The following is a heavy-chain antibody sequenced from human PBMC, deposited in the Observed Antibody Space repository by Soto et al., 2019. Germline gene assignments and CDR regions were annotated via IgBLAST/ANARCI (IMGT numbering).Heavy chain of an antibody. CDR1: GYAFTTYG. CDR2: ISAHNGNT. D-gene: IGHD1-1*01. V-gene: IGHV1-18*01. Sequence: QVHLVQSGAEVKKPGASVKVSCKGSGYAFTTYGITWVRQAPGQGLERMGWISAHNGNTNYAQKLQGRATVTRDTSTSTAYMELRSLRSDDTAVYYCARGRYGDYWGQGALVTVSS. CDR3: ARGRYGDY. J-gene: IGHJ4*02.